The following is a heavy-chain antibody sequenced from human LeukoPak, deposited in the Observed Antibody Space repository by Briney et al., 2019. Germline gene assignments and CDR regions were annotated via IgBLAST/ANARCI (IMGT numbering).Heavy chain of an antibody. D-gene: IGHD1-26*01. CDR2: ISPAHYDT. J-gene: IGHJ4*02. Sequence: GEPLKISCKGSGYSFTSYWIGWVRQMPGKGLEWMGIISPAHYDTRYSPSVQGQVTISADKSIRTAYLQWSSLKASDTAMYYCARQSPQYSGSYWSFDYWGQGTLVTVSS. V-gene: IGHV5-51*01. CDR1: GYSFTSYW. CDR3: ARQSPQYSGSYWSFDY.